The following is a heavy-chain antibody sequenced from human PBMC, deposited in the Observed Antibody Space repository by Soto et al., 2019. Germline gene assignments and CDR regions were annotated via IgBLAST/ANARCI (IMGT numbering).Heavy chain of an antibody. V-gene: IGHV1-18*04. J-gene: IGHJ4*02. CDR3: ARGYGDSY. CDR2: INPYNRNT. CDR1: VYNFTSFH. Sequence: QVRLGHLGAKLRRPGASWRFSARPSVYNFTSFHIIWVRQPPGQGLEWMGWINPYNRNTNCTRKFQGRVTMTTDTPTSTAYMDLRSLTSDDTAVYYCARGYGDSYWGQGTLVTVFS. D-gene: IGHD4-17*01.